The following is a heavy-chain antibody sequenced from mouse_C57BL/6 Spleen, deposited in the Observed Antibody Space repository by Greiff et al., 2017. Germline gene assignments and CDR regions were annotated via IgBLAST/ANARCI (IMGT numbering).Heavy chain of an antibody. CDR3: VNWDLDY. Sequence: QVQLQQSGAELAKPGASVKLSCKASGYTFTSYWMHWVKQRPGQGLEWIGYINPRSGCTKYNQKFKDKATLTADKSSSTAYMQLSSLTYGDSAVYYCVNWDLDYWGQGTTLTVSS. CDR2: INPRSGCT. D-gene: IGHD4-1*01. CDR1: GYTFTSYW. J-gene: IGHJ2*01. V-gene: IGHV1-7*01.